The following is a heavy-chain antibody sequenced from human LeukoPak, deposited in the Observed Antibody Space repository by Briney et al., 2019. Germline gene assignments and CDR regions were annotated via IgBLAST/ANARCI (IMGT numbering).Heavy chain of an antibody. CDR3: AKDYRFSDPKSGLASDH. CDR1: GYTFTTYG. CDR2: ISAYNGNT. J-gene: IGHJ4*02. V-gene: IGHV1-18*04. Sequence: ASVKVSCKASGYTFTTYGISWVRQAPGQGLEWMGWISAYNGNTNYAQKLQGRVTMTTDTSTSTAYMELRNLRSDDTAVYYWAKDYRFSDPKSGLASDHWGQGTLVTVSS. D-gene: IGHD3-16*02.